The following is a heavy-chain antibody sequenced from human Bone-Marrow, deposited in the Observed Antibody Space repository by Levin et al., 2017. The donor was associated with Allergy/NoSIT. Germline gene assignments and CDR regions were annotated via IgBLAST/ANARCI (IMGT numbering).Heavy chain of an antibody. CDR2: TSWNSGSL. D-gene: IGHD2-15*01. Sequence: LSLTCTASGFTFDDYAMHWVRQGPGKGLEWVSGTSWNSGSLAYADSVKGRFTISRDNAKNSLYLQMNSLRAEDTAFYYCVKDKRVATPDYFDYWGQGTLVTVSS. J-gene: IGHJ4*02. V-gene: IGHV3-9*01. CDR1: GFTFDDYA. CDR3: VKDKRVATPDYFDY.